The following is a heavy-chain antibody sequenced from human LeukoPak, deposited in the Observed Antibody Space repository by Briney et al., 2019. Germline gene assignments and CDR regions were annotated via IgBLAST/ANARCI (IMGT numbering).Heavy chain of an antibody. V-gene: IGHV4-61*02. D-gene: IGHD3-22*01. Sequence: SETLSLTCTVSGGSVSSGSYYWSWIRQPAGKGLEWIGRIYTSGSTNYNPSLKSRVTISVDTSKNQFSLKLSSVTAADTAVYYCARDRYYDSSGYWATGDYWGQGTLVTVSS. CDR3: ARDRYYDSSGYWATGDY. CDR1: GGSVSSGSYY. CDR2: IYTSGST. J-gene: IGHJ4*02.